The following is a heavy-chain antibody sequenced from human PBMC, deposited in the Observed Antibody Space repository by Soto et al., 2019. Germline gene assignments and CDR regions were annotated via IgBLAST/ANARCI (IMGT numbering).Heavy chain of an antibody. CDR1: GGSISSYY. CDR3: ARDLWGYCGADCYPLDV. J-gene: IGHJ6*02. V-gene: IGHV4-59*01. D-gene: IGHD2-21*02. CDR2: IYYSGST. Sequence: SETLSLTCTVSGGSISSYYWSWIRQPPGKGLEWIGYIYYSGSTNYNPSLKSRVTISVDTSKNQFSLKLNSVTAADTAVYYCARDLWGYCGADCYPLDVWGQGTTVTVS.